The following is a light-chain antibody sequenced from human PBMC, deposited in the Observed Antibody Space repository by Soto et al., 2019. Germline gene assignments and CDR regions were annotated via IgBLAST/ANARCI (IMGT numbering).Light chain of an antibody. CDR1: QSVSSRD. Sequence: EIVLTQSPGTLSLSPGERATLSCRASQSVSSRDLAWYQRKPGQAPRLLIYGASSRATGIPDRFSGSGSGTDFTLTISRLEPEDFAVYYCQQYDSILTFGGGTKVEIK. CDR2: GAS. V-gene: IGKV3-20*01. CDR3: QQYDSILT. J-gene: IGKJ4*01.